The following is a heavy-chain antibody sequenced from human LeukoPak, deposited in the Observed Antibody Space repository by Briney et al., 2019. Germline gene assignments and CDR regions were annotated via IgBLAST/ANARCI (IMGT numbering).Heavy chain of an antibody. D-gene: IGHD3-10*01. V-gene: IGHV1-8*02. Sequence: GASVKVSCKASGYTFTGYYMHWVRQATGQGLEWMGWMNPNSGNTGYAQKFQGRVTMTRNTSISTAYMELSSLRSEDTAVYYCVGRLYGSGSYYFDYWGQGTLVTVSS. CDR3: VGRLYGSGSYYFDY. CDR1: GYTFTGYY. CDR2: MNPNSGNT. J-gene: IGHJ4*02.